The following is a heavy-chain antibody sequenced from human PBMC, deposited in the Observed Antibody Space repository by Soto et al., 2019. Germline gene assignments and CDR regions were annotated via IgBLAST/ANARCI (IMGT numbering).Heavy chain of an antibody. CDR2: TYYRSKWYN. CDR3: ARDRSDSSGWYGPFYYYGMDV. Sequence: SQTLSLPCAISGDSVSSNSAAWNWIRQSPSRGLEWLGRTYYRSKWYNDYAVSVKSRITLTPDTSKNQFSLQLNSVTPEATAVYYCARDRSDSSGWYGPFYYYGMDVWGQGTTVTVSS. V-gene: IGHV6-1*01. CDR1: GDSVSSNSAA. J-gene: IGHJ6*02. D-gene: IGHD6-19*01.